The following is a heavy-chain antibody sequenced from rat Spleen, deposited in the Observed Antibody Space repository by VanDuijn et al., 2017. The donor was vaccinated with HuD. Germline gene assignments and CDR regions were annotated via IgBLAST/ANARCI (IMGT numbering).Heavy chain of an antibody. V-gene: IGHV5-27*01. D-gene: IGHD1-12*02. Sequence: EVQLVESGGGLVQPGRSLKLSCAASGFTFSNYYMAWVRQAPTKGLEWVAYISTGGGSTYYRDSVKGRFTISRDNAKSTLYLQMDSLRSEDTATYYCTRNMMAYYYVMDAWGQGASVTVSS. CDR2: ISTGGGST. CDR3: TRNMMAYYYVMDA. J-gene: IGHJ4*01. CDR1: GFTFSNYY.